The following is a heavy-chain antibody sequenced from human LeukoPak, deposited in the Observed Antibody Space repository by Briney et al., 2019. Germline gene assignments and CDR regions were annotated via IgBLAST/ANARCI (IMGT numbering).Heavy chain of an antibody. V-gene: IGHV4-39*07. CDR1: GGSISSSSYY. J-gene: IGHJ4*02. D-gene: IGHD2-21*02. CDR2: IYYSGST. Sequence: PSQTLSLTCSVSGGSISSSSYYWGWIRQPPGKGLEWIGSIYYSGSTYYNPSLKSRVTISVDTSKNQFSLKLSSVTAADTAVYYCARGVSTHPNYCGGDCSSQYYFDYWGQGTLVTVSS. CDR3: ARGVSTHPNYCGGDCSSQYYFDY.